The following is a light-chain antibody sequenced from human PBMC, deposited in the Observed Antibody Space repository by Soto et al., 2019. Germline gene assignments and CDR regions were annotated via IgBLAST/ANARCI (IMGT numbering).Light chain of an antibody. CDR3: QQTYSSPLT. Sequence: DIQMTQSPSSLSASVGDRVTITCRASQSVTSYLNWYQQKPGKAPKLLIYAASSLQSGVPSRFSGSGSGTVFTLTITCLQPEDFAAYFCQQTYSSPLTFGGGTKVEI. J-gene: IGKJ4*01. V-gene: IGKV1-39*01. CDR2: AAS. CDR1: QSVTSY.